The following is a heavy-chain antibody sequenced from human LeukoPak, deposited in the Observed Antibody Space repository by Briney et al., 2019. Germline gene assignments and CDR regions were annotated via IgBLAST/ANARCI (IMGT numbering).Heavy chain of an antibody. CDR2: ISNSGST. CDR3: ARADNWNAFEY. D-gene: IGHD1-1*01. CDR1: GGSISSGGYF. J-gene: IGHJ4*02. V-gene: IGHV4-31*03. Sequence: SETLSLTCTVSGGSISSGGYFWSWVRQHPGKGLEWFGYISNSGSTSYNPSLKSRVTLSVDTSKNQFSLKLSSVTAADTAVYYCARADNWNAFEYWGQGTLVPVSS.